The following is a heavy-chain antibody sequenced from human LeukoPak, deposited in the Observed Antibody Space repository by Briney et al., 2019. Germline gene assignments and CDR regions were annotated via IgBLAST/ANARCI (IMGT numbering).Heavy chain of an antibody. V-gene: IGHV1-2*02. J-gene: IGHJ5*02. Sequence: ASVKVSCKASGYTFTGYYIHLVRQAPGQGLEWMGWINPNSGGTNYAQKFQGRVTMTRDTSISTAYMELSRLRSDDTAVYYCARDRYCSSTSCYRWFDPWGQGTLVTVSS. CDR1: GYTFTGYY. CDR3: ARDRYCSSTSCYRWFDP. CDR2: INPNSGGT. D-gene: IGHD2-2*01.